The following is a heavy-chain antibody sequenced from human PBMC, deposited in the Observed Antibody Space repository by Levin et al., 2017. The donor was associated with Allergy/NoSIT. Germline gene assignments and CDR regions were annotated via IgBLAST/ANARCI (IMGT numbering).Heavy chain of an antibody. J-gene: IGHJ4*02. CDR1: GFTFSSYA. Sequence: GGSLRLSCAASGFTFSSYAMSWVRQAPGKGLEWVAGITTSGDSAYYADSMRGRFTMFRDNSKNTLYLQMNRLRAEDTAIYYCARDRSRPASTFDYWGQGALVTVSS. CDR2: ITTSGDSA. V-gene: IGHV3-23*01. CDR3: ARDRSRPASTFDY. D-gene: IGHD2-2*01.